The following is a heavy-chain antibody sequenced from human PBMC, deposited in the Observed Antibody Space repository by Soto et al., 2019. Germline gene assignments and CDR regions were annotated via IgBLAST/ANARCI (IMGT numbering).Heavy chain of an antibody. Sequence: QITLKESGPTLVNPTQTLTLTCTFSGFSLSTGGMGVGWIRQPPGKALEWLARIYWDDDERYSPSLKSRITISKDTSKHGVVLTMTLMEPVDTATYYCVRRTTVTTFDYFDSWGQGTLVTVSS. CDR3: VRRTTVTTFDYFDS. D-gene: IGHD4-17*01. V-gene: IGHV2-5*02. CDR2: IYWDDDE. CDR1: GFSLSTGGMG. J-gene: IGHJ4*02.